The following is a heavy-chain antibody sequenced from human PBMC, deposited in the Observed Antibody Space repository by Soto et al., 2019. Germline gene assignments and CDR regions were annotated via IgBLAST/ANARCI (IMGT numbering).Heavy chain of an antibody. J-gene: IGHJ4*01. CDR3: ARHLVGSTWGNFDY. Sequence: PGESLKISCKTSGYSFTSYWIGWVRQMPGKGMEWMGNIYPYDSDTRYSPSFQGQVTISADTSITTAYLQWSGLRASDTAMYFCARHLVGSTWGNFDYWGQGTLVTVSS. CDR1: GYSFTSYW. CDR2: IYPYDSDT. V-gene: IGHV5-51*01. D-gene: IGHD1-26*01.